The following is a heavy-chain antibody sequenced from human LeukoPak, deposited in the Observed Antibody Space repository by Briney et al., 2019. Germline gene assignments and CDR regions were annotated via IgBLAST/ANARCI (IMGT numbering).Heavy chain of an antibody. CDR1: GYTFTGYY. Sequence: ASVKVSCKASGYTFTGYYMHWVRQAPGQGLEWMGWINPNSGGTNYAEKFQGRVTMTRDTSIDTVYMDLSSLRSDDTALYYCARDKSNGIGIVYWGQGTPVTVSS. CDR3: ARDKSNGIGIVY. D-gene: IGHD1-26*01. CDR2: INPNSGGT. V-gene: IGHV1-2*02. J-gene: IGHJ4*02.